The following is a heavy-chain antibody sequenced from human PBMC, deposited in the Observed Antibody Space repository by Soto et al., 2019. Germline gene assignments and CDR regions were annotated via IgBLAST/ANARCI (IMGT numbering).Heavy chain of an antibody. CDR2: ISWNSGSI. V-gene: IGHV3-9*01. CDR3: AKDIYDSSGYVFDY. Sequence: GGSLRLSCAASGFTFDDYAMHWVRQAPGKGLEWVSGISWNSGSIGYADSVKGRFTISRDNAKNSLYLQMNSLRAEDTALYYCAKDIYDSSGYVFDYWGQGTLVTVS. D-gene: IGHD3-22*01. J-gene: IGHJ4*02. CDR1: GFTFDDYA.